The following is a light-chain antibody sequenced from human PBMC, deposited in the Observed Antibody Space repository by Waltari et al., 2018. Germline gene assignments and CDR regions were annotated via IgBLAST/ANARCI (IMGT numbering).Light chain of an antibody. CDR2: EGS. CDR3: CSYAGSSWV. V-gene: IGLV2-23*01. J-gene: IGLJ3*02. CDR1: SSDVGSYNL. Sequence: QSALTQPASVSGSPGQSITISCTGTSSDVGSYNLVSWYQQHPGKAPKLMIYEGSTRPAGVSNRFSGSKSGNTASLTISGLQAEDEAYYYCCSYAGSSWVFGGGTKLTVL.